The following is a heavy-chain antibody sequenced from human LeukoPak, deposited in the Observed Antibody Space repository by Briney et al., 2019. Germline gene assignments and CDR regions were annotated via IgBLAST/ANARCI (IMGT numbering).Heavy chain of an antibody. CDR2: IRSNGGST. CDR3: ARDAESYYDILTGYYTTPNFDY. V-gene: IGHV3-64*01. Sequence: PGGSLRLSCAASGFTFSSYAMHWVRQAPGKGLEYVSAIRSNGGSTYYANSVKGRFTISRDNSKNTLYLQMGSLRAEDMAVYYCARDAESYYDILTGYYTTPNFDYWGQGTLVTVSS. D-gene: IGHD3-9*01. J-gene: IGHJ4*02. CDR1: GFTFSSYA.